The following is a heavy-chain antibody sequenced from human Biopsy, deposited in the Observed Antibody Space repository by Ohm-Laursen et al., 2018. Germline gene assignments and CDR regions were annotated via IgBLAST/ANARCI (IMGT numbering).Heavy chain of an antibody. V-gene: IGHV1-2*02. J-gene: IGHJ4*02. D-gene: IGHD2-8*01. Sequence: ASVKVSCKASGGTFRSDAISWVRQAPGQGLEWLGYINCKTGATNYAQKFQGTVTMTRDTSISTAYLALGSLRSADTAIYYCARDPLNGHKHFDYWGQGSLVTVSS. CDR3: ARDPLNGHKHFDY. CDR2: INCKTGAT. CDR1: GGTFRSDA.